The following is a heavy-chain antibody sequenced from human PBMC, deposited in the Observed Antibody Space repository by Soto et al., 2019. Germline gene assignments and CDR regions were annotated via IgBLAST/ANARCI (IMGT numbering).Heavy chain of an antibody. CDR1: GGSFSGYY. CDR3: ARAGLAKWLRRAAGYDYGMDV. CDR2: INHSGST. V-gene: IGHV4-34*01. J-gene: IGHJ6*02. Sequence: QVQLQQWGAGLLKPSETLSLTCAVYGGSFSGYYWSWIRQPPGKGLEWIGEINHSGSTNYNPSLKSRVTISVDTSKNQFSLKLSSVTAADTAVYYCARAGLAKWLRRAAGYDYGMDVWGQGTTVTVYS. D-gene: IGHD6-13*01.